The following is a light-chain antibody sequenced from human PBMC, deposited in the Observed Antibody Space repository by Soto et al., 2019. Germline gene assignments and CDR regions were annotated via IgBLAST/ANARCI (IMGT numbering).Light chain of an antibody. CDR2: VNTDGSH. CDR3: QTWGAGFSVV. J-gene: IGLJ2*01. Sequence: QLVLTQPPSGSASLGASVKLTCTLSSGHSSYAIAWHQQQPEKGPRYLMKVNTDGSHNKGDGIPDRFSGSSSGAERYLTISSLQSEDEADYYCQTWGAGFSVVFGGGTKLTVL. CDR1: SGHSSYA. V-gene: IGLV4-69*01.